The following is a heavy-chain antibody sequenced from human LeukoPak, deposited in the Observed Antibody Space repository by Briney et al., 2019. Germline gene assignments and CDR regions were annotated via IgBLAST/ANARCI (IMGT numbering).Heavy chain of an antibody. Sequence: PGGSLRLSCAASGFTFRTYGMTWVRQAPGKGLEWVSGITGSSTWTYYADSVRGRFTISRDNSKNTLHLQMNNLTADDTAIYYCARELVSLGTGYLDLWGRGTLVTVSS. CDR3: ARELVSLGTGYLDL. D-gene: IGHD7-27*01. J-gene: IGHJ2*01. CDR2: ITGSSTWT. V-gene: IGHV3-23*01. CDR1: GFTFRTYG.